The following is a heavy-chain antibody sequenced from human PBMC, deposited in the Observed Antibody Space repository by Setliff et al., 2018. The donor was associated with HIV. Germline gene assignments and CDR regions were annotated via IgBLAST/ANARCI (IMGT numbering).Heavy chain of an antibody. CDR2: IYHNGNT. J-gene: IGHJ3*02. CDR1: GYSISSGYY. CDR3: AASSGTYQGAFDI. D-gene: IGHD1-26*01. V-gene: IGHV4-38-2*01. Sequence: SETLSLTCAVSGYSISSGYYWGWIRQPPGKGLEWIGSIYHNGNTYYNPSLRSRVTISVDTSKNQFSLKLSSVTAADTAMYYCAASSGTYQGAFDIWGQGTMVTVSS.